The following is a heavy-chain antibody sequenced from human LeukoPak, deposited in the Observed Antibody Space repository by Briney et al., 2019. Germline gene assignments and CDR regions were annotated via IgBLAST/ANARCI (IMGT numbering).Heavy chain of an antibody. V-gene: IGHV3-33*01. Sequence: GRYLRLSCAASGFTFSSYGMHWVRQAPGKGLEWVALIWYDGSNKYYADSVKGRFTISRDNSKNTLYLQMNSLRAEDTAVYYCARDDGDVLYYYYGMDVWGQGTTVTVSS. CDR1: GFTFSSYG. CDR2: IWYDGSNK. D-gene: IGHD4-17*01. J-gene: IGHJ6*02. CDR3: ARDDGDVLYYYYGMDV.